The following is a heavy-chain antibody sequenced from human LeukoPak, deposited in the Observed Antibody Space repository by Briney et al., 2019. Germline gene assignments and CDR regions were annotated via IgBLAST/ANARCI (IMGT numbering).Heavy chain of an antibody. CDR3: ARVSSSSWYGPWDAFDI. CDR2: VYNSGST. D-gene: IGHD6-13*01. V-gene: IGHV4-59*12. J-gene: IGHJ3*02. CDR1: GGSISNYY. Sequence: PSETLSLTCTVSGGSISNYYWSWIRQPPGKGLEWLGYVYNSGSTNYNPSLKSRVTISVDTSKNQFSLKLSSVTAADTAVYYCARVSSSSWYGPWDAFDIWGQGTMVAVSS.